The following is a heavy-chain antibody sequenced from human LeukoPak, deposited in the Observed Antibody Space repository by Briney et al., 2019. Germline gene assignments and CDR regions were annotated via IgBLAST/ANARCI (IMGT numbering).Heavy chain of an antibody. J-gene: IGHJ4*02. CDR1: GFTFSSYS. CDR3: ARDRGYCSSTSCYLIFDY. V-gene: IGHV3-21*01. CDR2: ISSSSSYI. D-gene: IGHD2-2*01. Sequence: GSLRLSCAASGFTFSSYSMNWVRQAPGKGLEWVSSISSSSSYIYYADSVKGRFTISRDNAKNSLYLQMNSLRAEGTAVYYCARDRGYCSSTSCYLIFDYWGQGTLVTVSS.